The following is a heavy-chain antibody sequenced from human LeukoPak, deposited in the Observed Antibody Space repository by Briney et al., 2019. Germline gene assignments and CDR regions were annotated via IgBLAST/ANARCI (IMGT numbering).Heavy chain of an antibody. CDR1: GFTFSSYG. Sequence: GGSLRLSCAASGFTFSSYGMHWVRQAPGKGLEWVSSISSSSSYIYYADSVKGRFTISRDNAKNSLYLQMNSLRAEDSAVYYCVRRYMATSAEDFDYWGQGTLVTVSS. J-gene: IGHJ4*02. V-gene: IGHV3-21*01. D-gene: IGHD5-24*01. CDR3: VRRYMATSAEDFDY. CDR2: ISSSSSYI.